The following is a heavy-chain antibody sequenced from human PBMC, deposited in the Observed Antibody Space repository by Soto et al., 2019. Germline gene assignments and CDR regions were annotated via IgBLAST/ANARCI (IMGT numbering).Heavy chain of an antibody. J-gene: IGHJ4*02. CDR2: IYYSAST. CDR3: ARESSTVIDS. Sequence: QVQLQESGPGLVKPSETLSLTCTVSGGSISSYYWSWIRQPPGKGLEWIGYIYYSASTTYNPSLMSRVTIPVDASKNQFSLKLSSVTAADTAVYYCARESSTVIDSWGQGTLVTVSS. V-gene: IGHV4-59*01. CDR1: GGSISSYY. D-gene: IGHD6-13*01.